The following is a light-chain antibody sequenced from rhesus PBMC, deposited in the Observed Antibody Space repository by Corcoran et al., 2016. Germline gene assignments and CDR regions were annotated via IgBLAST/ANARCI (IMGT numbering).Light chain of an antibody. Sequence: DIQMTQSPSSLSAYVGDRVTITCRASQGITNYLSWYQQKPGKAPKLLIHDASTLQSGVPSRFRGSGAVTAFTLTISSLQPEDLATYYCLHYKSVPFTFGPGTKLDIK. V-gene: IGKV1S21*01. CDR3: LHYKSVPFT. J-gene: IGKJ3*01. CDR1: QGITNY. CDR2: DAS.